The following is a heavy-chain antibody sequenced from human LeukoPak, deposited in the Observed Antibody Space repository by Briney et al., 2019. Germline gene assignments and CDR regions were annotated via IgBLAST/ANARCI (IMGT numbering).Heavy chain of an antibody. D-gene: IGHD2-2*02. CDR3: ARTTSLYCSSTSCYSFNDY. CDR1: GYTFTSYG. Sequence: ASVKVSCKASGYTFTSYGISWVRQAPGQGLEWMGWISAYNGNTNYAQKPQGRVTMTTDTSTSTAYMELRSLRSDDTAVYYCARTTSLYCSSTSCYSFNDYWGQGTLVTVSS. V-gene: IGHV1-18*01. J-gene: IGHJ4*02. CDR2: ISAYNGNT.